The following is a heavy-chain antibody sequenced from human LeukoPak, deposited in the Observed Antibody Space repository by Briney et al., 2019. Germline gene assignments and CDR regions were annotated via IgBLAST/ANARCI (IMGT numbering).Heavy chain of an antibody. J-gene: IGHJ6*02. CDR2: IVVGSGNT. CDR3: AAVPKLGIAYYYYGMDV. CDR1: GFTLTSST. V-gene: IGHV1-58*02. Sequence: ASVKVSCKASGFTLTSSTMQWVRQARGQRLEWIGWIVVGSGNTNYAQKFQERVTITRDMSTSTAYMELSSLRSEDTAVYYCAAVPKLGIAYYYYGMDVWGQGTTVTVSS. D-gene: IGHD7-27*01.